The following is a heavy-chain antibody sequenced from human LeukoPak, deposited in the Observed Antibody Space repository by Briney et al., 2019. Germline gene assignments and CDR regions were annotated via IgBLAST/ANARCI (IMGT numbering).Heavy chain of an antibody. J-gene: IGHJ6*02. CDR3: AKDMTNSGGRDENYYYGMDV. CDR2: ISWNSGSI. D-gene: IGHD7-27*01. CDR1: GFTFDDYA. Sequence: GGSLRLSCAASGFTFDDYAMHWVRQAPGKGLEWVSGISWNSGSIGYADSVKGRFTISRDNAKNSLYLQMNSLRAEDTALYYCAKDMTNSGGRDENYYYGMDVWGQGTTVTVSS. V-gene: IGHV3-9*01.